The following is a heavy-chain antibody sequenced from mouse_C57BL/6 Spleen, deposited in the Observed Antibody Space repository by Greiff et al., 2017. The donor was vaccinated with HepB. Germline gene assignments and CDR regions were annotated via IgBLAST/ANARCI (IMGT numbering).Heavy chain of an antibody. CDR1: GSTFPDYE. CDR3: TRWGNYYGSSHWYFDV. J-gene: IGHJ1*03. CDR2: LDPETGGT. V-gene: IGHV1-15*01. D-gene: IGHD1-1*01. Sequence: QVQLKESGAELVRPGASVPLSCKASGSTFPDYEMHWVKRPPVHGLEWIGALDPETGGTAYNQKFKGKAILTADKSSSTAYMELRSLTSEDSAVYYCTRWGNYYGSSHWYFDVWGTGTTVTVSS.